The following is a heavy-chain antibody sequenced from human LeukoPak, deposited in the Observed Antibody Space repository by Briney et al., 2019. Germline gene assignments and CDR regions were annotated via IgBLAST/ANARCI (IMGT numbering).Heavy chain of an antibody. CDR3: ARRVYSNGYVTFDY. J-gene: IGHJ4*02. V-gene: IGHV4-59*08. D-gene: IGHD5-18*01. Sequence: PSETLSLTCTVSGGSISSYYWSWIRQPPGKGLEWIGYIYYSGSTNYNPSLKSRVTISVDTSKNQFSLKLSSVTAADTAVYYCARRVYSNGYVTFDYWGQGTLVTVSS. CDR1: GGSISSYY. CDR2: IYYSGST.